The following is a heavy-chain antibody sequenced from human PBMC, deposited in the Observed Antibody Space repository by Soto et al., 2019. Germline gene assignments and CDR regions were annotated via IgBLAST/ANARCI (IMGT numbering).Heavy chain of an antibody. CDR1: GFTFGSHD. J-gene: IGHJ3*02. Sequence: EVQLLESGGGLEQPGGSLRLCCAASGFTFGSHDMSWVRQAPGKALEWVSSISVSDPDTYYADSVKGRFTTSRDISKNTLFLQMDSLRAEDTALYYCTKGTWLDIWGQGTMVTVSS. D-gene: IGHD6-19*01. CDR2: ISVSDPDT. V-gene: IGHV3-23*01. CDR3: TKGTWLDI.